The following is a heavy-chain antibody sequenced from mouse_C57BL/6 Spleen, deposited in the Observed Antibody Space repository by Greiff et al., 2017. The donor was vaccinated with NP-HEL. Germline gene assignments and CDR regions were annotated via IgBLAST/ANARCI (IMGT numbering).Heavy chain of an antibody. CDR2: ISYDGSN. V-gene: IGHV3-6*01. J-gene: IGHJ3*01. CDR1: GYSITSGYY. CDR3: ARDKASLAWFAY. D-gene: IGHD6-1*01. Sequence: VQLQQSGPGLVKPSQSLSLTCSVTGYSITSGYYWNWIRQFPGNKLEWMGYISYDGSNNYNPSLKNRISIIRDTSKNQFFLKLNSVTTEDTATYYCARDKASLAWFAYWGQGTLVTVSA.